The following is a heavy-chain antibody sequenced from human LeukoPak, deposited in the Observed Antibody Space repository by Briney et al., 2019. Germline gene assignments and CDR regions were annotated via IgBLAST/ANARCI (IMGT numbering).Heavy chain of an antibody. CDR2: LSYDGSNT. CDR3: AKDPHQLILSNYFDD. V-gene: IGHV3-30*18. Sequence: PGGSLRLSCAASGFTFSSRAMYWVRQAPAKELEWVAGLSYDGSNTYYLDSVKGRFTISGDNSKNTLYLQMDSLRTEDTAVYYCAKDPHQLILSNYFDDWGQGTLVTVSS. D-gene: IGHD2/OR15-2a*01. CDR1: GFTFSSRA. J-gene: IGHJ4*02.